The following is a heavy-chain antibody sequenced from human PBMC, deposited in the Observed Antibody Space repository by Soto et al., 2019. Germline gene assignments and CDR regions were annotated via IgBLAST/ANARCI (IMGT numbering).Heavy chain of an antibody. V-gene: IGHV3-48*02. Sequence: EVRLVESGGGLVQPGGSLRLSCEVSGFIFSSYSMNWVRQAPGKGLEWVSYMGSGTSSSIYYAGSVKGRFTISRDNAKNSLFLQMNSLRDEATAVYYCARDTVLRILSYGDYSYGMDVWGQGTTVTVSS. CDR2: MGSGTSSSI. J-gene: IGHJ6*02. D-gene: IGHD2-8*01. CDR3: ARDTVLRILSYGDYSYGMDV. CDR1: GFIFSSYS.